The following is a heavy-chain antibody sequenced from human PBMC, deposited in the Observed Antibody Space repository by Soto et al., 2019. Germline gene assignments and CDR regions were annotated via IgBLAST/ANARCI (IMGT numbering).Heavy chain of an antibody. J-gene: IGHJ4*02. V-gene: IGHV4-61*01. CDR1: GGSVSSDSYY. D-gene: IGHD1-26*01. Sequence: PSEPLSLTCTIAGGSVSSDSYYWSLIRQPPGKGLEWIGYIYYSGSTNSNPSLKSRVTISVDTSKNQFSLKLSSVTAADTAVYYCARVIVGASNYFDYWGQGTLVTVSS. CDR3: ARVIVGASNYFDY. CDR2: IYYSGST.